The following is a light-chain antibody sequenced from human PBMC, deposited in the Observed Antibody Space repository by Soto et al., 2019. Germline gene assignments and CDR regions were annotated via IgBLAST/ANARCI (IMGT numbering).Light chain of an antibody. Sequence: QPVLTQSSSASASLGSSVKLTCTLSSGHSSYIIAWHQQQPGKAPRYLMNLEGSGSYNKGSGIPDRFSGSSSGADRCLTISNLQSEDEADYYCETWDSNTRVFGGGTQLTVL. CDR2: LEGSGSY. CDR3: ETWDSNTRV. J-gene: IGLJ3*02. V-gene: IGLV4-60*03. CDR1: SGHSSYI.